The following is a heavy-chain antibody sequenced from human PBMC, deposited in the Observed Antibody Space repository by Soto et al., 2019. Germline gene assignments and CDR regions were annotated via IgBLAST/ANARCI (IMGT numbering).Heavy chain of an antibody. CDR1: GFTFSSYA. CDR3: AKDGASGSYPPYYYFGMDV. J-gene: IGHJ6*02. V-gene: IGHV3-23*01. Sequence: EVQLLESGGGLEQPGGSLRLSCAASGFTFSSYAMSWVRQAPWKGLDLVSTISGSGGNAYYADSVQGRFSISSDNSKNTLRLQMNGLSADDTAVYYCAKDGASGSYPPYYYFGMDVWGQGTTVTVSS. D-gene: IGHD1-26*01. CDR2: ISGSGGNA.